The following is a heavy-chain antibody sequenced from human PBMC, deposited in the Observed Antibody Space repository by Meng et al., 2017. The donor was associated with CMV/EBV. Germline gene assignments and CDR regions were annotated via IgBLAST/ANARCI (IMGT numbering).Heavy chain of an antibody. D-gene: IGHD5-24*01. CDR3: ARVEMATSIRDHYGMDV. CDR1: GYTFTGYY. V-gene: IGHV1-2*02. Sequence: ASVKVSCKASGYTFTGYYMHWVRQAPGQGLEWMGWINPNSGGTNYAQKFQGRVTMTRDTSISTAYMELSSLRSEDTAVYYCARVEMATSIRDHYGMDVWGQGTTVTVSS. CDR2: INPNSGGT. J-gene: IGHJ6*02.